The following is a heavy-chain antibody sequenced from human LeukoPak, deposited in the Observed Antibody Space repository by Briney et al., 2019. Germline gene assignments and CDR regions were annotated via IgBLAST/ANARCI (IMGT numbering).Heavy chain of an antibody. CDR3: AKDRSSGPHYYYGMDV. J-gene: IGHJ6*02. CDR1: GLTISSSG. CDR2: ISGSGDRI. V-gene: IGHV3-23*01. Sequence: GGSLRLSCAASGLTISSSGMSWVRQAPGKGLEWVSAISGSGDRIHYADSVRGRFTISRDNANKRVFLQMNSLRGEDTAIYYCAKDRSSGPHYYYGMDVWGRGTTVIVSS. D-gene: IGHD6-25*01.